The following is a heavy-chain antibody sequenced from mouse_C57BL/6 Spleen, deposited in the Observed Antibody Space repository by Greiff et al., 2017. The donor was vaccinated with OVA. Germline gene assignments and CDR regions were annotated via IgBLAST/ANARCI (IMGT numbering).Heavy chain of an antibody. D-gene: IGHD1-1*01. CDR3: TTAFITTVVATYYWYFDV. J-gene: IGHJ1*03. V-gene: IGHV14-1*01. CDR2: IDPEDGDT. Sequence: EVQLQQSGAELVRPGASVKLSCTASGFNIKDYYMHWVKQRPEQGLEWIGRIDPEDGDTEYAPKFQGKATMTADTSSNTAYLQLSSLTSEDTAVYYCTTAFITTVVATYYWYFDVWGTGTTVTVSS. CDR1: GFNIKDYY.